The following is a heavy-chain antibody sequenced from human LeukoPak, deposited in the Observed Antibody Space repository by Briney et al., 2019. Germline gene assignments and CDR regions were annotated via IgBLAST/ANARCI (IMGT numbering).Heavy chain of an antibody. CDR2: ISSSSSYI. D-gene: IGHD2-2*01. CDR1: GFTFSSYS. J-gene: IGHJ6*03. Sequence: PGGSLRLSCAASGFTFSSYSMNWVRQAPGKGLEWVSSISSSSSYIYYADSVRGRFTISRDNAKNSLYLQMNSLRAEDTAVYYCARDLGYVCTSCFYYMDVWGKGTTVTVSS. CDR3: ARDLGYVCTSCFYYMDV. V-gene: IGHV3-21*01.